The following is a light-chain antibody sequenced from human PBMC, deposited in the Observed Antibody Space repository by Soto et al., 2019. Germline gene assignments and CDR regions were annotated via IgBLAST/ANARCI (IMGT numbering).Light chain of an antibody. CDR2: GAS. CDR3: QQYGSSRWT. Sequence: EIVLTQSPGTLSLSPGERATLSCRASQSVSSSYLAWYQQKPGQAPRLLIYGASSRATGIPDRVSGIGAGTDVTLTISRLEPEEFAVYYCQQYGSSRWTFGQGTKVDI. J-gene: IGKJ1*01. CDR1: QSVSSSY. V-gene: IGKV3-20*01.